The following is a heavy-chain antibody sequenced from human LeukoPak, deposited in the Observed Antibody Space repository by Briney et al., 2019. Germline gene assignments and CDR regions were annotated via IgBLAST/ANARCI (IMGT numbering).Heavy chain of an antibody. V-gene: IGHV6-1*01. CDR1: GDSVSSNSAA. CDR2: TYYRSKWYN. Sequence: SQTLSLTCAISGDSVSSNSAAWNWIRQSPSRGLEWLGRTYYRSKWYNDYAVSVKSRITINPDTSKNQFSLQLNSVTPEDTAVYYCARVGCSGGSCYYELENYYYHMDVWGKGTTVTVSS. D-gene: IGHD2-15*01. CDR3: ARVGCSGGSCYYELENYYYHMDV. J-gene: IGHJ6*03.